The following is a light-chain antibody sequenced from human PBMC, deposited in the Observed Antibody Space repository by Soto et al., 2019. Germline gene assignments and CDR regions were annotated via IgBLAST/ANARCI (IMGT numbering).Light chain of an antibody. CDR1: QGINNY. V-gene: IGKV1-27*01. J-gene: IGKJ3*01. CDR2: AAS. CDR3: QKYSSVPV. Sequence: DIPMTQSPSSLSASVGDRVTITCRASQGINNYVAWYQQKPGKPPQRLIYAASTLQSGVPSRFSGSGSGTDFTLTINSLQPEDVATYSCQKYSSVPVFGPGTKVDIK.